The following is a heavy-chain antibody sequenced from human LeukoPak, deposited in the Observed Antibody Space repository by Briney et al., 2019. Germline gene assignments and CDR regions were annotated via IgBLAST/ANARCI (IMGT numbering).Heavy chain of an antibody. J-gene: IGHJ5*02. CDR3: ARDRRGGSFPYNWFDP. V-gene: IGHV4-4*07. CDR2: IYTSGST. Sequence: SETLSLTCTVSGGSISSYYWGWIRQPAGKGLEWIGRIYTSGSTNYNPSLKSRVTMSVDTSKNQFSLKLSSVTAADTAVYYCARDRRGGSFPYNWFDPWGQGTLVTVSS. D-gene: IGHD2-15*01. CDR1: GGSISSYY.